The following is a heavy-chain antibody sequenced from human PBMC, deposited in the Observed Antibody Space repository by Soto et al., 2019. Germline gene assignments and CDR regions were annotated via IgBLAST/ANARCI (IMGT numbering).Heavy chain of an antibody. CDR1: GGSISSSNW. V-gene: IGHV4-4*02. CDR2: IYHSGST. J-gene: IGHJ4*02. CDR3: ATTSSSWYGGFDY. D-gene: IGHD6-13*01. Sequence: SETLSLTCAVSGGSISSSNWWSWVRQPPGKGLEWIGEIYHSGSTNYNPSLKSRVTISVDKSKNQFSLKLSSVTAADTAVYYCATTSSSWYGGFDYWGQGTLVTVSS.